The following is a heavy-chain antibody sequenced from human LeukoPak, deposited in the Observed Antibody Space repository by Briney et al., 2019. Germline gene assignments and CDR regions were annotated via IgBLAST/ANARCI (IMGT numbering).Heavy chain of an antibody. CDR3: ARVYGSGSHLYYYYYMDV. Sequence: GGSLRLSCAASGFTVSSNYMSWVRQAPGKGLEWVSVIYSGGSTYYADSVKGRFTISRDNSKNTLYLQMNSLRAEDTAVYYCARVYGSGSHLYYYYYMDVWGKGTTVTVSS. D-gene: IGHD3-10*01. V-gene: IGHV3-66*02. CDR1: GFTVSSNY. CDR2: IYSGGST. J-gene: IGHJ6*03.